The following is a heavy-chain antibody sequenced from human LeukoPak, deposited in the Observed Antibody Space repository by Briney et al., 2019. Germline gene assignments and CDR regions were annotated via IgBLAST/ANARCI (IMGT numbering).Heavy chain of an antibody. CDR2: IYYSGST. CDR1: GGSISSSSYY. V-gene: IGHV4-39*07. D-gene: IGHD2-15*01. Sequence: PSETLSLTCTVSGGSISSSSYYWGWIRQPPGKGLEWIGSIYYSGSTYYNPSLKSRVTISVDTSKNQFSLKLSSVTAADTAVYYCARGTDRRKYYYYMDVWGKGTTVTISS. CDR3: ARGTDRRKYYYYMDV. J-gene: IGHJ6*03.